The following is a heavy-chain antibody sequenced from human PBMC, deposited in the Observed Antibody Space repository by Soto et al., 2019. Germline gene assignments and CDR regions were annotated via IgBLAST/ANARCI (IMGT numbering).Heavy chain of an antibody. V-gene: IGHV1-18*01. CDR3: ARDQWRWLQENYYYYGMDV. CDR2: ISAYNGNT. J-gene: IGHJ6*02. CDR1: GYTFTSYG. D-gene: IGHD5-12*01. Sequence: QVQLVQSGAEVKKPGASVKVSCKASGYTFTSYGISWVRQAPGQGLEWMGWISAYNGNTNYAQKRQGRVTMTTDTSTSTAYMELRSLRSDDTAVYYCARDQWRWLQENYYYYGMDVWGQGTTVTVSS.